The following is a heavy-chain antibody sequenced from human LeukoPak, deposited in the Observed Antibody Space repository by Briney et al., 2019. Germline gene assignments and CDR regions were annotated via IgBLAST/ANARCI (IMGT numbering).Heavy chain of an antibody. CDR1: GGSFSSSTYY. J-gene: IGHJ4*02. D-gene: IGHD3-22*01. CDR2: IYYGGNT. CDR3: TRGTYFYDSSGYYFDY. V-gene: IGHV4-39*01. Sequence: KPSETLSLTCTVSGGSFSSSTYYWGWIRQPPGKGLEWIASIYYGGNTYYKPSLKSRVTISVDTCKNQFSLKLSSVTAADTAVYYCTRGTYFYDSSGYYFDYWGQGTLVTVSS.